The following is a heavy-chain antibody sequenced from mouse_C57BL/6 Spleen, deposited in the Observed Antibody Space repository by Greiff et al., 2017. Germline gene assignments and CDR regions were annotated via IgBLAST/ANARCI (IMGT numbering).Heavy chain of an antibody. J-gene: IGHJ2*01. Sequence: VQLQQPGAELVRPGSSVQLSCKASGYTFTSYWMDWVKQRPGQGLEWIGNIYPSDSETHYNQKFKDKATLTVDKSSSTAYMQLSSLTSEDSAVYYCARDDGYCDYWGQGTTLTVSS. CDR1: GYTFTSYW. V-gene: IGHV1-61*01. D-gene: IGHD2-3*01. CDR2: IYPSDSET. CDR3: ARDDGYCDY.